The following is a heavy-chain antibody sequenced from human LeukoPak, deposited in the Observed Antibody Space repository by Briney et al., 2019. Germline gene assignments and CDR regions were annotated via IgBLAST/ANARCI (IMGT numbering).Heavy chain of an antibody. CDR3: ANRPYCSSTSCPFDP. Sequence: GGSLRLSCAASGFTFSSYWMHWVRQAPGKGLVWVSRISPDGSSGDYADSVKGRFTISRDNAKNTLYLQMNSLRAEDTAVYYCANRPYCSSTSCPFDPWGQGTLVTVSS. CDR1: GFTFSSYW. J-gene: IGHJ5*02. D-gene: IGHD2-2*01. V-gene: IGHV3-74*01. CDR2: ISPDGSSG.